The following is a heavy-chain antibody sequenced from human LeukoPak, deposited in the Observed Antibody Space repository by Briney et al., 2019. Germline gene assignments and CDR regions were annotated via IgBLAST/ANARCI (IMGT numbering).Heavy chain of an antibody. D-gene: IGHD3-22*01. J-gene: IGHJ4*02. Sequence: MASETLSLTCTVSGGSISSYYWSWIRQPPGKGLEWIGYIYYSGSTNYNPSLKSRVTISVDTSKNQFSLKLSSVTAADTAVYYCARGYDSSGYYHSFDYWGQGTLVTVSS. CDR2: IYYSGST. V-gene: IGHV4-59*01. CDR1: GGSISSYY. CDR3: ARGYDSSGYYHSFDY.